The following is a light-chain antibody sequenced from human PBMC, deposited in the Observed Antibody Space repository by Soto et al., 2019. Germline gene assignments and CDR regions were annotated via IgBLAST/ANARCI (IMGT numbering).Light chain of an antibody. V-gene: IGKV3-11*01. CDR1: QTVGNY. CDR3: QQRKNRVT. J-gene: IGKJ3*01. CDR2: DAS. Sequence: EIVLTQSPATLSLSPGERATLSCRASQTVGNYLAWYQQKPGQAPRLLIYDASSRATGVPARFSGSGSGTDFTLTISSLEPEDFAVYYWQQRKNRVTFGPGTKVDIK.